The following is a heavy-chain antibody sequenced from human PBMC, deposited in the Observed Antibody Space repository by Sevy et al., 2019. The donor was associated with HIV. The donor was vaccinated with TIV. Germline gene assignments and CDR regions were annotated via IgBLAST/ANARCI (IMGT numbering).Heavy chain of an antibody. CDR2: ISFDGSSQ. CDR1: GLTFSRYG. V-gene: IGHV3-30*03. D-gene: IGHD4-17*01. CDR3: VSYTMTTLRFDY. J-gene: IGHJ4*02. Sequence: GGYLRLSCAASGLTFSRYGMHWVRQAPGKGLDWVAVISFDGSSQYYADSVKGRFTISRDNSRKTVSLQMNSLRLEDTAVYYCVSYTMTTLRFDYWGQGTPVTVSS.